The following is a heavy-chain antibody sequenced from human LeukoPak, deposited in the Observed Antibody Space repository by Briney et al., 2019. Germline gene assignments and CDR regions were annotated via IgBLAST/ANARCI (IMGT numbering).Heavy chain of an antibody. Sequence: SETLSLTCTVSGDSFSYFYWSWIRQPPGKGLEWIGYIYYSGRTNYNPSLKSRVTISVDTSKNQFSLTLSSVTAADTAVYYCARGQKYRNGYTVTELGSGYFDYWGQGTLVTVSS. CDR1: GDSFSYFY. CDR2: IYYSGRT. D-gene: IGHD5-18*01. CDR3: ARGQKYRNGYTVTELGSGYFDY. J-gene: IGHJ4*02. V-gene: IGHV4-59*01.